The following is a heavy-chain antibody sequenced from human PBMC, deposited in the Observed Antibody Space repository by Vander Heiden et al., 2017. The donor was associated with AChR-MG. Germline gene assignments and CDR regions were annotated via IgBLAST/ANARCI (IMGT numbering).Heavy chain of an antibody. J-gene: IGHJ6*02. Sequence: QVQLQQWGAGLLKPSETLSLTCAVYGGSFSGYYWSWIRQPPGKGLEWIGEINHSGSTNYNPSLKSRVTISVDTSKNQFSLKLSSVTAADTAVYYCARGRGGYSYGWLRDYGMDVWGQGTTVTVSS. CDR3: ARGRGGYSYGWLRDYGMDV. CDR2: INHSGST. V-gene: IGHV4-34*01. D-gene: IGHD5-18*01. CDR1: GGSFSGYY.